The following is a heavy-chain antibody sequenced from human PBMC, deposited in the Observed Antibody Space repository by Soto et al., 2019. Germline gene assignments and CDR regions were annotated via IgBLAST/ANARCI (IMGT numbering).Heavy chain of an antibody. J-gene: IGHJ6*03. CDR2: INSDGSST. V-gene: IGHV3-74*01. CDR1: GFTFSSYW. Sequence: GSLRLSCAASGFTFSSYWMHWVRQAPGKGLVWVSRINSDGSSTSYADSVKGRFTISRDNAKNTLYVQMNSLRVEDTAVYYCARVVVIAANPLDYHHMDVWGKGTTVTVSS. D-gene: IGHD2-15*01. CDR3: ARVVVIAANPLDYHHMDV.